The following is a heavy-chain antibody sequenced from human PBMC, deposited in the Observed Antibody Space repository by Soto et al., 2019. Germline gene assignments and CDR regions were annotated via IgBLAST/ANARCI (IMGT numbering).Heavy chain of an antibody. CDR3: ASYRGALYFDH. CDR1: GRSMSSNY. J-gene: IGHJ4*02. D-gene: IGHD4-4*01. V-gene: IGHV4-59*01. CDR2: VFYGGT. Sequence: PSETLSLTCSVSGRSMSSNYWSWIRQSPDKGLEWLGYVFYGGTDYNPSLEGRVSMSVETPKSQFSLKLTSVTAADTAVYYCASYRGALYFDHWGQGLLVTVSS.